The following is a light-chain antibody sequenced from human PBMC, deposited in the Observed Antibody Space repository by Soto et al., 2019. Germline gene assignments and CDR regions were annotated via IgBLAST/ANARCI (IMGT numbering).Light chain of an antibody. V-gene: IGLV1-44*01. CDR3: AAWDDSLNGVV. Sequence: QSVLTQPPSASGTPGQRVTISCSGSSSNIGSNTVNWYQQLPGTAPKLLISSNHQRPSGVPDRFAGSKSGTAASLAISGLQSEDEVDYDCAAWDDSLNGVVFGGGTKLTVL. CDR1: SSNIGSNT. J-gene: IGLJ2*01. CDR2: SNH.